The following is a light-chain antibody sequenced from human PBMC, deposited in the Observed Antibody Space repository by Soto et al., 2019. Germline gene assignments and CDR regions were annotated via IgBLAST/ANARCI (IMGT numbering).Light chain of an antibody. CDR1: SSNIGRNY. Sequence: QSVLTQPPSASGTPGQSVTVSCSGSSSNIGRNYVSWYQQLPGTAPKRLIYNNDQRPSGVPDRFSGSKSGTSASLAVSGLRSEDEADYYCASWDDSLSGWVFGGGTKLTVL. J-gene: IGLJ3*02. CDR3: ASWDDSLSGWV. V-gene: IGLV1-47*01. CDR2: NND.